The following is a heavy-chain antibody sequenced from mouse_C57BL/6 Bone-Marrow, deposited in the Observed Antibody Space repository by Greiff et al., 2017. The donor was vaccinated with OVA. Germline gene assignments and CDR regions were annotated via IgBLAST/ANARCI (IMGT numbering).Heavy chain of an antibody. J-gene: IGHJ2*01. CDR3: ARPITTVVAGDY. CDR1: GYTFTSYW. D-gene: IGHD1-1*01. CDR2: INPSSGYT. V-gene: IGHV1-7*01. Sequence: QVHVKQSGAELAKPGASVKLSCKASGYTFTSYWMHWVKQRPGQGLEWIGYINPSSGYTKYNQKFKDKATLTADKSSSTAYMQLSSLTYEDSAVYYCARPITTVVAGDYWGQGTTLTVSS.